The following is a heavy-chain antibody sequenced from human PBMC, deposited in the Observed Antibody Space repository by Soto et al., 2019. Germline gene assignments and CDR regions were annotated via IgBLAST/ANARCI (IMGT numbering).Heavy chain of an antibody. D-gene: IGHD1-1*01. J-gene: IGHJ4*02. V-gene: IGHV3-33*01. CDR1: GFLFSRFG. CDR3: ARDDEYDDNGLDH. CDR2: IMNHGGST. Sequence: QVQLEESGGGVVQPGTSLRLSCAASGFLFSRFGMHWVRQAPGKGLEWVAVIMNHGGSTGYADSVRGRFTISRDNSRNTLFLEMSSLRVEDTATYYCARDDEYDDNGLDHWGQGTLVTVSS.